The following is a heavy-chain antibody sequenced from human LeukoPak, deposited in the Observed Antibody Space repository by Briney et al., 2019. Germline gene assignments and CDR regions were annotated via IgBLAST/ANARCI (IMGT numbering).Heavy chain of an antibody. V-gene: IGHV4-59*11. CDR3: ARDGLGGETSGIDY. CDR2: IYHGGTT. D-gene: IGHD5-12*01. Sequence: PSETLSLTCTVTGGSISSRYWSWIRQPPGKGLEWIGYIYHGGTTNYNPSLESRVTISVDKSRNHFSLRLNSVTAADTAVYYCARDGLGGETSGIDYWGQGILVTVSS. CDR1: GGSISSRY. J-gene: IGHJ4*02.